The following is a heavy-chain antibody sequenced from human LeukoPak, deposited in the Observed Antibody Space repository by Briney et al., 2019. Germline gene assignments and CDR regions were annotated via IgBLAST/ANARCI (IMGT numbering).Heavy chain of an antibody. CDR3: ARDSGELYDRDSPYYYYYYMDL. CDR1: GYTFGSYG. J-gene: IGHJ6*02. Sequence: GASVKVSCKASGYTFGSYGVTWVRQAPGQGPEWMGWISGYTGNTDYAQNLQDRVTMTIDKSTSTAYMELRSLRSDDTAVYYCARDSGELYDRDSPYYYYYYMDLWGQGTTVTASS. V-gene: IGHV1-18*01. CDR2: ISGYTGNT. D-gene: IGHD3-22*01.